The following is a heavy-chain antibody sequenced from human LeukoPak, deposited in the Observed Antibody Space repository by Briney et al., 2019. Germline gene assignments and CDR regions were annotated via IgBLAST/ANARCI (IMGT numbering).Heavy chain of an antibody. D-gene: IGHD1-26*01. J-gene: IGHJ5*02. Sequence: GGSLRLSCAASGFTFDDYGMTWVRLGPGKGLEWVSGINWNGGSTGYADSVKGRFTISRDNAKNSLYLHMNSLRAEDTALYCCARGLGAKTFDPWGQGILVTVSS. V-gene: IGHV3-20*04. CDR1: GFTFDDYG. CDR2: INWNGGST. CDR3: ARGLGAKTFDP.